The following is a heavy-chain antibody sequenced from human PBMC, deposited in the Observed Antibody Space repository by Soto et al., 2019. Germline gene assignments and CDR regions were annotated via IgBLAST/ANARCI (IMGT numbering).Heavy chain of an antibody. CDR2: INPNSGGT. J-gene: IGHJ5*02. CDR3: ARAPYYDFWSGYYLDP. D-gene: IGHD3-3*01. Sequence: QVQLVQSGAEVKKPGASVKVSCKASGYTFTGYYMHWVRQAPGQGLEWMGWINPNSGGTNYAQKFQGWVTMTRETSISTAYMELSRLRSDDTAVYYCARAPYYDFWSGYYLDPWGQGTLVTVSS. V-gene: IGHV1-2*04. CDR1: GYTFTGYY.